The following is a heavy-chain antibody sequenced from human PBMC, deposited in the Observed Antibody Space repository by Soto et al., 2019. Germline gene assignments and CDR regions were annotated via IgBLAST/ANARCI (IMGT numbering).Heavy chain of an antibody. CDR3: THRLGVNRYDNWFDP. Sequence: QITLKESGPTLVKPTQTLTLTCSFSGFSLSTSGVGVGWFRQPPGKALEWLALIYWDDHKRYSPSLKSRLTIXXDXSXXQVVLTMTNMDPVDTATYYCTHRLGVNRYDNWFDPWGQGTLVTVSS. J-gene: IGHJ5*02. CDR2: IYWDDHK. D-gene: IGHD3-16*01. V-gene: IGHV2-5*02. CDR1: GFSLSTSGVG.